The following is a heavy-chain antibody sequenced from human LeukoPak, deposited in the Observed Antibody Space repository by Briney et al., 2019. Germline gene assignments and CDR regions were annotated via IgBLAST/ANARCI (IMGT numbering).Heavy chain of an antibody. CDR1: GYTFTSYR. D-gene: IGHD2-21*02. J-gene: IGHJ4*02. V-gene: IGHV1-18*01. CDR2: ISAYNGNT. Sequence: GTSVKVSCKASGYTFTSYRMNWVRQAPGQGLEWMGWISAYNGNTNYAQKLQGRVTMTTDTSTSTAYMELRSLRSDDTAVYYCARSIVVVTAVSHFDYWGQGTLVTVSS. CDR3: ARSIVVVTAVSHFDY.